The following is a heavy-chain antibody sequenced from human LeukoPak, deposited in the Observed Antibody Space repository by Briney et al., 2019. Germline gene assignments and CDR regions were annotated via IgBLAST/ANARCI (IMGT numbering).Heavy chain of an antibody. Sequence: SETLSLTCTVSGGSISTYYWNWIRQPPGKGLEWIGYIYHSGSTNYNPSLQSRVTISVDTSKNQFSLNLNSVTAADTAVYYCARVANQGPWGQGTLVTVSS. D-gene: IGHD1-14*01. V-gene: IGHV4-59*01. CDR2: IYHSGST. J-gene: IGHJ4*02. CDR1: GGSISTYY. CDR3: ARVANQGP.